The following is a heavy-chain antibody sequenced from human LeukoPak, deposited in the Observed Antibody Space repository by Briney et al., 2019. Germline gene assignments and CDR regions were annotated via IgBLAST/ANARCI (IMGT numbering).Heavy chain of an antibody. CDR1: GFTVSSNY. V-gene: IGHV3-53*01. CDR3: ARVYCSSTSCSYYYYYYMDV. Sequence: GGSLRLSCAASGFTVSSNYMSWVRQAPGKGLGWVSVIYSGGSTYYADSVKGRFTISRDNSKNTLYLQMNSLRAEDTAVYYCARVYCSSTSCSYYYYYYMDVWGKGTTVTVSS. CDR2: IYSGGST. D-gene: IGHD2-2*01. J-gene: IGHJ6*03.